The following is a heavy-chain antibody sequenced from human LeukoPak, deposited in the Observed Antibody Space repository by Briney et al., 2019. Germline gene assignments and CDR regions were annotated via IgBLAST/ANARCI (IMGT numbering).Heavy chain of an antibody. CDR2: INPGGDKI. Sequence: GASVQVSCKASGYTFTSYYIQWMRQAPGQGLQWMGIINPGGDKIVYAQNFQGRVTLTSDVSTSTVYMELSSLTSEDTAVYYCARAYYYDGSAYYPEAYWGQGTLVTVSS. J-gene: IGHJ4*02. V-gene: IGHV1-46*01. CDR1: GYTFTSYY. D-gene: IGHD3-22*01. CDR3: ARAYYYDGSAYYPEAY.